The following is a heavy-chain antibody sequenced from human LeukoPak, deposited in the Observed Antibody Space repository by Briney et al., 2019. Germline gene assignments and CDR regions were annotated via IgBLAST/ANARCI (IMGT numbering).Heavy chain of an antibody. D-gene: IGHD1-26*01. Sequence: SQTLSLTCAISGDSVSSNSAAWTWSRQSPSRGLQWLGRTYYRSKWYNDDAVSVKSRITINPDTSKNQFSLQLNSVTPEDTAVYFCARELIHRGGSYPDYWGQGTLVTVSS. CDR2: TYYRSKWYN. CDR3: ARELIHRGGSYPDY. CDR1: GDSVSSNSAA. V-gene: IGHV6-1*01. J-gene: IGHJ4*02.